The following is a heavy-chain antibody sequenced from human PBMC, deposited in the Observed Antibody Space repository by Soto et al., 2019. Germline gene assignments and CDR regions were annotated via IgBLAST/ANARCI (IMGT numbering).Heavy chain of an antibody. CDR1: GYSFTSYW. V-gene: IGHV5-10-1*03. D-gene: IGHD3-10*01. CDR3: ARLNILWVRGDPADYYYYGMDV. CDR2: IDPSDSYT. Sequence: EVQLVQSGAEVKKPGESLRISCKGSGYSFTSYWISWVRQMPGKGLEWMGRIDPSDSYTNYSPSFQGHVTISADKSISTAYLQWSSLKASDTAMYYCARLNILWVRGDPADYYYYGMDVWGQGTTVTVSS. J-gene: IGHJ6*02.